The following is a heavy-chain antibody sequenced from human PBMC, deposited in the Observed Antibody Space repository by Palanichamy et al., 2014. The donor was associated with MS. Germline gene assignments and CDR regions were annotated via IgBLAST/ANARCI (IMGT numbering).Heavy chain of an antibody. V-gene: IGHV3-53*01. Sequence: EVQLVESGGGLIQPGGSLRLSCAASGFTVSSYYMIWVRQAPEKGLEWVSVIYSGDRTDYADSVKGRFTISRDGSKNTLYLQMNSPRAEDTAVYYCASSRTTPGAFDIWGQGTMVTVS. D-gene: IGHD1-7*01. CDR2: IYSGDRT. CDR3: ASSRTTPGAFDI. J-gene: IGHJ3*02. CDR1: GFTVSSYY.